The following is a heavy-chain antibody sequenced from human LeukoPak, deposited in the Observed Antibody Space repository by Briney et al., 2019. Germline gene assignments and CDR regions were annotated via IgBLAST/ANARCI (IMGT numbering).Heavy chain of an antibody. CDR3: ARGGDCSGGSCYYIGWFDP. CDR1: GGSISSYH. Sequence: SETLSLTCTVSGGSISSYHWNWIRQPPGKGLEWIGYIYDSGSTNYNPSLKSRVTISVDTSKNQFSLKLSSVTAADTAVYYCARGGDCSGGSCYYIGWFDPWGQGTLVTVSS. J-gene: IGHJ5*02. V-gene: IGHV4-59*01. D-gene: IGHD2-15*01. CDR2: IYDSGST.